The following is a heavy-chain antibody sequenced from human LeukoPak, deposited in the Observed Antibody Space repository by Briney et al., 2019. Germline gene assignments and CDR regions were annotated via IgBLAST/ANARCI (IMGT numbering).Heavy chain of an antibody. V-gene: IGHV3-30*19. CDR3: ASNDY. CDR2: ISYDGSNK. J-gene: IGHJ4*02. Sequence: GGSLRLSCAASGLTFSSYGIHWVRQAPGKGLEWVAVISYDGSNKYYADSVKGRFTISRDNSKNTLYLQMNSLRAEDTAVYYCASNDYWGQGTLVTVSP. CDR1: GLTFSSYG.